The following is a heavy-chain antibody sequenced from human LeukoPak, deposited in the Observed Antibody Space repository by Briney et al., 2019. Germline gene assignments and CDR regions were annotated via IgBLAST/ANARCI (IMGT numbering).Heavy chain of an antibody. V-gene: IGHV3-30*02. J-gene: IGHJ6*03. D-gene: IGHD3-22*01. CDR3: AKDGGGYYPSYYYYMDV. Sequence: GGSLRLSCGVSGFTFSSYGMHWVRQAPGKGLEWVAYIRYDGSNRHYADSVKGRFTISRDNSKNTLYLQMNSLRAEDTAVYYCAKDGGGYYPSYYYYMDVWGKGTTVTISS. CDR1: GFTFSSYG. CDR2: IRYDGSNR.